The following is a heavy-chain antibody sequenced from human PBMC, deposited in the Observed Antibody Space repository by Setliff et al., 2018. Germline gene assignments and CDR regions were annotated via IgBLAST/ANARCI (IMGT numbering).Heavy chain of an antibody. Sequence: GGSLRLSCAASGFTFSSYAMSWVRQAPGKGLEWVSAISGSGGSTYYADSVKGRFTISRDSAKNSLFLQMNSLRAEDTAVYYCARDKDFWSGYAFDIWGQGTMVTVSS. CDR2: ISGSGGST. J-gene: IGHJ3*02. V-gene: IGHV3-23*01. D-gene: IGHD3-3*01. CDR3: ARDKDFWSGYAFDI. CDR1: GFTFSSYA.